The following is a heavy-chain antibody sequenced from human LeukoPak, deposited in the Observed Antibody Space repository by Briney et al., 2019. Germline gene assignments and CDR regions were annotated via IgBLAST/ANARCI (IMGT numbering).Heavy chain of an antibody. CDR1: GFTFSSRW. V-gene: IGHV3-7*05. CDR2: IKADGSDK. CDR3: ALGGSFFDY. J-gene: IGHJ4*02. D-gene: IGHD1-26*01. Sequence: GGSLRLSCAASGFTFSSRWMSWVRQAPGKGLEWVANIKADGSDKYYVDSVKGRFTISRDNAKNSLYLQMNSLRAEDTAVYYCALGGSFFDYWGQGTLVTVSS.